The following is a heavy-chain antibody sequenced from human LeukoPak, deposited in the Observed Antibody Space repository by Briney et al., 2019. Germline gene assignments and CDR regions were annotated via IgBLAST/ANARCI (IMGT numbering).Heavy chain of an antibody. D-gene: IGHD3-16*02. CDR3: ARSRGGSYHY. CDR1: GFTFSNDW. Sequence: GGSLRLSCAASGFTFSNDWMHWVRQAPGKGLVWVSRINTDGSTTTYADSVKGRFTISRDNAKNTLYLQMNSLRVEDTAVYYCARSRGGSYHYWGQGTLVTVSS. CDR2: INTDGSTT. V-gene: IGHV3-74*01. J-gene: IGHJ4*02.